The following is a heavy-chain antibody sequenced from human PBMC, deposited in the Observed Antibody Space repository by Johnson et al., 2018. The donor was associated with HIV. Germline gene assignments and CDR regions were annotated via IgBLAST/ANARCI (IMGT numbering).Heavy chain of an antibody. J-gene: IGHJ3*02. CDR1: GFTFSSYA. D-gene: IGHD3-3*01. V-gene: IGHV3-30*04. CDR3: GRDLRFNRTVQGRSIISGVIDM. Sequence: QVQVVESGGGVVQPGRSLRLSCAASGFTFSSYAMHWVRQAPGKGLEWVAVISYDGSNKYYADSVKGRFTISRDNSKNTLYLQMNSLRAEDTAVYSCGRDLRFNRTVQGRSIISGVIDMWGQGTVVHVSS. CDR2: ISYDGSNK.